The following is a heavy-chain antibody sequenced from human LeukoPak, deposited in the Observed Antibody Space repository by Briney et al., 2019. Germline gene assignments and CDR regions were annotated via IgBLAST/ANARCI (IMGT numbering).Heavy chain of an antibody. CDR2: FDPEDGET. D-gene: IGHD3-16*01. V-gene: IGHV1-24*01. CDR1: GYTLTELS. Sequence: VASVRVSCKVSGYTLTELSVHWVRQAPGKGLEWMGGFDPEDGETIYAQKFQGRVTMTEDTSTDTAYMELSSLRSEDTAVYYCATDGGSDNSWGQGTLVTVSS. CDR3: ATDGGSDNS. J-gene: IGHJ4*02.